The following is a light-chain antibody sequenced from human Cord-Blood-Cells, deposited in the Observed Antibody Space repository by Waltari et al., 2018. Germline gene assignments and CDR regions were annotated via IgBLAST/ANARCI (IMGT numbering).Light chain of an antibody. CDR3: CSYAGSYTYV. CDR2: DVS. CDR1: SSDVGGYNY. J-gene: IGLJ1*01. Sequence: QSALTQPRSVSGSPGQSVTISCTGTSSDVGGYNYVSWYQQHPGKAPKLMIYDVSKRPSGVLDRFSGSKSGNTASLTICGLQAEDEADYYCCSYAGSYTYVFGTGTKVTVL. V-gene: IGLV2-11*01.